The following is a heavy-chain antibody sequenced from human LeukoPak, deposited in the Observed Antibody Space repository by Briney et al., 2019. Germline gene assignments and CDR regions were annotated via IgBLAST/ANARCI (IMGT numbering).Heavy chain of an antibody. CDR3: ARGPDWLLSAKLPGEGMDV. J-gene: IGHJ6*02. CDR2: MNPNSGNT. D-gene: IGHD3/OR15-3a*01. Sequence: GASVKVSCKASGYTFTSYDINWVRQATGQGLEWMGWMNPNSGNTGYAQKFQGRVTMTRNTSISTAYMELSSLRSEDTAVYYCARGPDWLLSAKLPGEGMDVWGQGTTVTVSS. V-gene: IGHV1-8*01. CDR1: GYTFTSYD.